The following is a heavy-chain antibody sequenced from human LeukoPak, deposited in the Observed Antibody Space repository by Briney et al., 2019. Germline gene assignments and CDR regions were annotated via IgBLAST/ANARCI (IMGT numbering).Heavy chain of an antibody. D-gene: IGHD2-15*01. CDR2: ISGSGGST. Sequence: PGGSLRLSCAASGFTFSSYAMSWVRQAPGKGLEWVSAISGSGGSTYYADSVKGRFTISRDNSKNTLYLQMNSLRAEDTAVYYCAKDPRYCSGGSCYKPKTGKKIKADYWGQGTLVTVSS. CDR3: AKDPRYCSGGSCYKPKTGKKIKADY. J-gene: IGHJ4*02. CDR1: GFTFSSYA. V-gene: IGHV3-23*01.